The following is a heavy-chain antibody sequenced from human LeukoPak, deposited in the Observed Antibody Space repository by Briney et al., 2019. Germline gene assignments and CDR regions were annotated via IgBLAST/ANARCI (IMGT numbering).Heavy chain of an antibody. Sequence: GGSLRLSCAASGFTVSSNYMSWVRQAPGKGLEWVSVIYSGGSTYYADSVKGRFTISRHNSKNTLYLQMNSLRAEDTAVYYCARARIAGPTPYYFDYWGQGTLVTVSS. CDR2: IYSGGST. CDR3: ARARIAGPTPYYFDY. V-gene: IGHV3-53*04. D-gene: IGHD2-21*01. CDR1: GFTVSSNY. J-gene: IGHJ4*02.